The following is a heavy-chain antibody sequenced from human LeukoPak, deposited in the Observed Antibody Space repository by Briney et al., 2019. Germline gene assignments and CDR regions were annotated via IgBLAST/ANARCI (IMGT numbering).Heavy chain of an antibody. J-gene: IGHJ4*02. CDR1: GFTFSSYA. Sequence: GGSLRLSCAASGFTFSSYAMSWVRQAPGKGLEWVSAISGSGGSTYYADSVKGRFTVSRDNPKNTLYLQMNSLRAEDTAVYYCAKAGYSYGPQTEIDYWGQGTLVTVPS. V-gene: IGHV3-23*01. CDR3: AKAGYSYGPQTEIDY. D-gene: IGHD5-18*01. CDR2: ISGSGGST.